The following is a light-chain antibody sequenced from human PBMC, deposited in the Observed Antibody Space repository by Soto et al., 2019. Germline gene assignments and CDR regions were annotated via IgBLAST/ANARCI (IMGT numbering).Light chain of an antibody. J-gene: IGLJ1*01. CDR3: NSYRNTAARYV. CDR1: KGDGGGYNY. Sequence: LTQTASVYGTPGQANTISCTGNKGDGGGYNYVSRYQHRPGEVPKLIIYDVGNRPSGVSDRFSGSKSGDTASLTISGLRAEDEADYYCNSYRNTAARYVFGTGTKVTVL. V-gene: IGLV2-14*03. CDR2: DVG.